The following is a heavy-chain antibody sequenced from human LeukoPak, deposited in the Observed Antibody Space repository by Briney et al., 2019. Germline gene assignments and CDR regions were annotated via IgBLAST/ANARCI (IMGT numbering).Heavy chain of an antibody. CDR1: GYTFTGYY. CDR3: AGLIDCSGGSCYTELPLDV. J-gene: IGHJ6*04. V-gene: IGHV1-2*02. CDR2: INPNSGGT. Sequence: GASVKVSCKASGYTFTGYYMHWVRQAPGQGLEWMGWINPNSGGTNYAQKFQGRVTMTRDTSTSTAYMELSRLRSDDTAVYYCAGLIDCSGGSCYTELPLDVWGKGTTVTVSS. D-gene: IGHD2-15*01.